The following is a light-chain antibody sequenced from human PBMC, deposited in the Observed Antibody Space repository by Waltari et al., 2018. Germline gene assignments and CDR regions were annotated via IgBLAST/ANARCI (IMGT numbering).Light chain of an antibody. J-gene: IGLJ1*01. CDR1: SSDVGGYNL. V-gene: IGLV2-23*02. Sequence: QSALTQFASVSGSPGHSITISCTGTSSDVGGYNLFSWYQQHPGRAPKLIIYDVTKRPSGVSNRFSGSKSGNTASLTISGLQAEDEADYYCCSFAGSISVFTVFGTGTTVTVL. CDR2: DVT. CDR3: CSFAGSISVFTV.